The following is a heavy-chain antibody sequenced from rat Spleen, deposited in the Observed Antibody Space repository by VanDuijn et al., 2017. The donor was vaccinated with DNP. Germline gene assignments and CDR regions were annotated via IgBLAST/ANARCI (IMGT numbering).Heavy chain of an antibody. CDR3: ARSDYSDDSFYYGFFDF. V-gene: IGHV2-6*01. CDR1: GFSLTSYP. Sequence: VQLKESGPGLVQPSQTLSLSCAVSGFSLTSYPVAWVRQPPGKGLEWIAAMSSGGNTYYNSALRSRLNINRDTSKSQVFLKMNSLQTEDTAMYFCARSDYSDDSFYYGFFDFWGQGVMVTVSS. CDR2: MSSGGNT. D-gene: IGHD1-12*02. J-gene: IGHJ2*01.